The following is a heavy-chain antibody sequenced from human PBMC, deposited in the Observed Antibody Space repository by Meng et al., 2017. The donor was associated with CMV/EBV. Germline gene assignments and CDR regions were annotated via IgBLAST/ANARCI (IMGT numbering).Heavy chain of an antibody. J-gene: IGHJ6*02. CDR2: INWNGGST. V-gene: IGHV3-20*04. D-gene: IGHD5-12*01. CDR1: GFTFDDYG. Sequence: GESLKISCAASGFTFDDYGMSWVRQAPGKGLEWVSGINWNGGSTGYADSVKGRFTISRDNAKNSLYLQMNSLRAEDTALYYCARDRDIVAMVNYYYYGMDVWGQGTTVTVSS. CDR3: ARDRDIVAMVNYYYYGMDV.